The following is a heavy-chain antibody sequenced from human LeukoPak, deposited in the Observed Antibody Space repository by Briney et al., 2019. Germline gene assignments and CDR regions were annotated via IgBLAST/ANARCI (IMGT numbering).Heavy chain of an antibody. V-gene: IGHV4-34*01. D-gene: IGHD5-12*01. J-gene: IGHJ6*03. Sequence: PSETLSLTCAVYGGSFSGYYWSWIRQPPGKGLEWIGEINHSGSTNYNPSLKSRVTISVDTSKNQFSLKLSSVTAADTAVYYCASSGYSGYDYYYYYMDVWGKGTTVTVSS. CDR3: ASSGYSGYDYYYYYMDV. CDR1: GGSFSGYY. CDR2: INHSGST.